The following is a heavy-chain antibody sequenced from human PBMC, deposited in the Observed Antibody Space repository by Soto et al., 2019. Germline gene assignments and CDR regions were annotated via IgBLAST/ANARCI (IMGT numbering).Heavy chain of an antibody. CDR1: GFTFSSYG. CDR2: ISYDGSNK. V-gene: IGHV3-30*18. Sequence: GGSLRLSCAASGFTFSSYGMHWVRQAPGKGLEWVAVISYDGSNKYYADSVKGRFTISRDNSKNTLYLQMNSLRAEDTAVYYCAKDRGYSSSPGGPYYYYYGMDVWGQGTTVTVSS. J-gene: IGHJ6*02. CDR3: AKDRGYSSSPGGPYYYYYGMDV. D-gene: IGHD6-6*01.